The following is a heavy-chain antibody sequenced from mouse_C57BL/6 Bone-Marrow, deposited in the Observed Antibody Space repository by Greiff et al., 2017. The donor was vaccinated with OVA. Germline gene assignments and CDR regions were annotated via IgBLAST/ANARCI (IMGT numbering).Heavy chain of an antibody. D-gene: IGHD1-1*01. Sequence: EVKLVESGGDLVKPGGSLKLSCAASGFTFSSYGMSWVRQTPDKRLEWVATISSGGSYTYYPDSVKGRFTISRDNAKNTLYLQMSSLKSEDTAMYYCARHSLLPYFDDWGQGTTLTVSS. J-gene: IGHJ2*01. CDR2: ISSGGSYT. CDR3: ARHSLLPYFDD. CDR1: GFTFSSYG. V-gene: IGHV5-6*01.